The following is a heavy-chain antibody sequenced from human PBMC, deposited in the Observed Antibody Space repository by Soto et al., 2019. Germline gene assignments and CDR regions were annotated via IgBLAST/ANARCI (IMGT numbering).Heavy chain of an antibody. J-gene: IGHJ4*02. V-gene: IGHV3-49*03. CDR1: GFTFGDYA. CDR3: TREVEYSSSPPSGY. D-gene: IGHD6-6*01. Sequence: SGGSLRLSCTASGFTFGDYAMSWFRQAPGKGLEWVGFIRSKAYGGTTEYAASVKGRFTISRDDSKSIAYLQMNSLKTEDTAVYYCTREVEYSSSPPSGYWGQGTLVTVSS. CDR2: IRSKAYGGTT.